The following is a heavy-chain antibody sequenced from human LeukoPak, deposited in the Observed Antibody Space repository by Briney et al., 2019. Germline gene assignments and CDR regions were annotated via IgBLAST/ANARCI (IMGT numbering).Heavy chain of an antibody. CDR2: TYYRSKWYN. Sequence: SQTLSLTCALSGDSVSSISATWHWIRQSPSRGLEWLGRTYYRSKWYNEYAVSVKSRITINPDTSKNQFSLQLNSVTPEDTAVYYCARYSAKRFDYWGQGTLVTVSS. J-gene: IGHJ4*02. D-gene: IGHD4-11*01. CDR1: GDSVSSISAT. CDR3: ARYSAKRFDY. V-gene: IGHV6-1*01.